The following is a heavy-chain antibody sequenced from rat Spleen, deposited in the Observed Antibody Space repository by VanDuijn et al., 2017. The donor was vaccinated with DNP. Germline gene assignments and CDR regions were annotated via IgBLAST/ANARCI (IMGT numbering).Heavy chain of an antibody. Sequence: EVQLQESGPGLVESSQSLSLTCSVTGYSITRNFSWNWIRKFPGNKLEWMGYVNSADSTYYNPSLKRRISITRDTSKNQFFLQVNSVTTEDTATYYCASGPNGYNYFDYWGQGVMVTVSS. CDR2: VNSADST. J-gene: IGHJ2*01. D-gene: IGHD1-2*01. V-gene: IGHV3-3*01. CDR3: ASGPNGYNYFDY. CDR1: GYSITRNFS.